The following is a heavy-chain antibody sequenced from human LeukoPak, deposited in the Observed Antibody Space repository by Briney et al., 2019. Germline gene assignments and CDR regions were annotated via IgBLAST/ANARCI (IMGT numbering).Heavy chain of an antibody. CDR1: GGSFSGYY. CDR3: ARRVALSGTSHSLFDY. V-gene: IGHV4-34*01. CDR2: INHSGST. J-gene: IGHJ4*02. D-gene: IGHD6-19*01. Sequence: SETLSLTCAVYGGSFSGYYWSWIRQPPGKGLEWIGEINHSGSTNYNPSLKSRVTISVDTSKNQFSLKLSSVTAADTAVYYCARRVALSGTSHSLFDYWGQGTLVTVSS.